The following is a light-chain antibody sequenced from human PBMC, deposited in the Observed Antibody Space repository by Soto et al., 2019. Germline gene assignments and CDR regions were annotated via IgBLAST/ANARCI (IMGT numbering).Light chain of an antibody. V-gene: IGKV3-15*01. Sequence: EIVMTQSPATLSVSPGERATLSCRASQSVSSNLAWYQQKPGQAPRLLFYGASTRATAIPARFSGGGSGTEFTFTISSLQSEDLAVYYCQQYNDWPWTFGQGTKVEIK. J-gene: IGKJ1*01. CDR1: QSVSSN. CDR3: QQYNDWPWT. CDR2: GAS.